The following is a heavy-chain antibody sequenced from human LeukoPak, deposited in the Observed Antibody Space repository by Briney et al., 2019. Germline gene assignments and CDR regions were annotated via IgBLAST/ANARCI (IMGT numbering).Heavy chain of an antibody. CDR3: ARVRGWFDP. V-gene: IGHV4-59*01. Sequence: SETLSLTCTVSGGSISSYHWSWSRQPPGKGLEWIGYIYYSGSTNYNPSLKSRVTISVDTSKNQFSLKLSSVTAADTAVYYCARVRGWFDPWGQGTLVTVSS. CDR1: GGSISSYH. J-gene: IGHJ5*02. CDR2: IYYSGST. D-gene: IGHD3-10*01.